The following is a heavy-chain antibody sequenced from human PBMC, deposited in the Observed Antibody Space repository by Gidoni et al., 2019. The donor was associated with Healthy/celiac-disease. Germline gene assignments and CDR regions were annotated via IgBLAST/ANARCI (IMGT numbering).Heavy chain of an antibody. Sequence: QVQLVESGGGVVQPGRSLRLSCAASGFTFSSDAMHWVRQAPGKGLEWVAVISYDGSNKYYADSVTGRFTISRDNSKNTLYLQMNSLRAEDTAVYYCARTSPNYGDYGNREFDYWGQGTLVTVSS. V-gene: IGHV3-30-3*01. D-gene: IGHD4-17*01. CDR1: GFTFSSDA. J-gene: IGHJ4*02. CDR2: ISYDGSNK. CDR3: ARTSPNYGDYGNREFDY.